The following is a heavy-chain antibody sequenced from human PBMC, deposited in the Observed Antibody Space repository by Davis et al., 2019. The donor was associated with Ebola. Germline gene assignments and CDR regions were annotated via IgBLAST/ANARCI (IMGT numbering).Heavy chain of an antibody. CDR2: IIPIFGTA. Sequence: SVKVSCKASGGTFSSYAISWVRQAPGQGLEWMGGIIPIFGTANYAQKFQGRVTITADESTSTAYMELSSLRSEDTAVYYCARSDSSSLTLLRGFALSCWGQGTLVTVSS. D-gene: IGHD6-13*01. CDR1: GGTFSSYA. J-gene: IGHJ4*02. V-gene: IGHV1-69*13. CDR3: ARSDSSSLTLLRGFALSC.